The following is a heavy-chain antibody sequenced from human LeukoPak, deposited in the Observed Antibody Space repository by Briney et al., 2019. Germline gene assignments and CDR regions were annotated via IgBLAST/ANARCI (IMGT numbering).Heavy chain of an antibody. V-gene: IGHV4-59*08. CDR1: GGSISSYY. CDR3: ARHAGGYGDYVDFDY. Sequence: SETLSLTCTVSGGSISSYYWSWIRQPPGKGLEWIGYIYYSGSTNYNPSLKSRVTISVDMSKNQFSLKLSSVTAADTAVYYCARHAGGYGDYVDFDYWGQGTLVTVSS. J-gene: IGHJ4*02. CDR2: IYYSGST. D-gene: IGHD4-17*01.